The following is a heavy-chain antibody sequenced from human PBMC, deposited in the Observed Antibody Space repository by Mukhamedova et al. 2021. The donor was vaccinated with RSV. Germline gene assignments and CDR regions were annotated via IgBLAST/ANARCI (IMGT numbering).Heavy chain of an antibody. CDR3: ARHAWLGELVNPFDY. D-gene: IGHD3-10*01. V-gene: IGHV4-39*01. Sequence: GKGLEWIGSIYYSGSTYYNPSLKSRVTIFVDTSKNQFSLKLSTATAADTAAYYCARHAWLGELVNPFDYSGQGSLVTVSS. J-gene: IGHJ4*02. CDR2: IYYSGST.